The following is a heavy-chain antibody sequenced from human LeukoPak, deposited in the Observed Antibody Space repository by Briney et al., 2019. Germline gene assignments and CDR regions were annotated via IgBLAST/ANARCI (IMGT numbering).Heavy chain of an antibody. CDR1: GFIFSNYG. Sequence: PGGSLRLSCAASGFIFSNYGMHWVRQAPDKGLEWVAVISSDGGTDYYADPVKGRFTISRDSSKNMLYLQMNSLRTEDTAVYYCTKEGMGTSFSAWFDPWGQGTLVTVSS. D-gene: IGHD1-14*01. CDR3: TKEGMGTSFSAWFDP. CDR2: ISSDGGTD. J-gene: IGHJ5*01. V-gene: IGHV3-30*18.